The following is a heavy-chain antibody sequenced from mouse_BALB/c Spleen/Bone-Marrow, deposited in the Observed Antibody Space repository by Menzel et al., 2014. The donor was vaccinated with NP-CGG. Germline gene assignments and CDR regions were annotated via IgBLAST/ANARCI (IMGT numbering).Heavy chain of an antibody. CDR1: GFTFSSFA. V-gene: IGHV5-17*02. CDR2: ISSGSNII. J-gene: IGHJ2*01. Sequence: EVKLVESGGGLVQPGESRKLSCAASGFTFSSFAMHWIRRAPEKGLEWVAFISSGSNIIHYADTVKGRFTISRDNPKNTLFLQMTSLRSEDTAMYYCGRGDYWGQGTTLTVSS. CDR3: GRGDY.